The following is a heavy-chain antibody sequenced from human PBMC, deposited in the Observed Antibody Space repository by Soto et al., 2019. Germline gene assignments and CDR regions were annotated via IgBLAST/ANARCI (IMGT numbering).Heavy chain of an antibody. Sequence: EVQLVASGGSLIQPGGSLRLSCAASGFAVNSDYMSWVRQAPGKGLEWVSVIFGGGTTYYSDSVKGRFTISRDNSKNTGFLQMNSLRAEYTAVYYCVRTSSYWGQGTRVIVSS. D-gene: IGHD2-2*01. CDR3: VRTSSY. CDR2: IFGGGTT. CDR1: GFAVNSDY. J-gene: IGHJ4*02. V-gene: IGHV3-53*01.